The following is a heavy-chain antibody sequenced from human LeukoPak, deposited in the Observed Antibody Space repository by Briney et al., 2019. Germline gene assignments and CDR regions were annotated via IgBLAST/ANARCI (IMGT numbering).Heavy chain of an antibody. J-gene: IGHJ4*02. V-gene: IGHV1-3*01. CDR2: INAANGST. CDR1: GYSFTDYA. Sequence: GASVKVSCKASGYSFTDYAMHWVRQAPGQGLEGMGWINAANGSTKYSQNFQGRVTITRDTSASTAYMELSSLRSEDTAVYYCAGTYYYDSSGYYPAFDYWGQGTLVTVSS. CDR3: AGTYYYDSSGYYPAFDY. D-gene: IGHD3-22*01.